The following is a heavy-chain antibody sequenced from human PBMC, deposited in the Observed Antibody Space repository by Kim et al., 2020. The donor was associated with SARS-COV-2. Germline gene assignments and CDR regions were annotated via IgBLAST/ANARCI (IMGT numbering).Heavy chain of an antibody. D-gene: IGHD6-19*01. CDR3: ARDLYSSGWYVGSFDY. Sequence: KFQGRVTITRDTSASTAYMELSSLRSEDTAVYYCARDLYSSGWYVGSFDYWGQGTLVTVSS. J-gene: IGHJ4*02. V-gene: IGHV1-3*01.